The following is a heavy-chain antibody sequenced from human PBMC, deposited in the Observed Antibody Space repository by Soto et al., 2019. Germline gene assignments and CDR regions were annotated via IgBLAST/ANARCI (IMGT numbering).Heavy chain of an antibody. V-gene: IGHV1-69*11. CDR1: GATFSNYA. CDR3: AIVLHDYGNPVP. D-gene: IGHD4-4*01. CDR2: IFPVLRTA. Sequence: QVQLVQSGAEVKKPGSSVKVSCRASGATFSNYALSWVRQAPGQGLEWMGGIFPVLRTANYAQKFQGRVTITAAEFTSTAYMELSSLRYEDTAVYYCAIVLHDYGNPVPWGQGTLVIVSS. J-gene: IGHJ5*02.